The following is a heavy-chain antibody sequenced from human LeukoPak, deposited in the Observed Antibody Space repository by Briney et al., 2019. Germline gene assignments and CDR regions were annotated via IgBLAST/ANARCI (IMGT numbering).Heavy chain of an antibody. D-gene: IGHD4-23*01. Sequence: QPGGSLRLSCAVSGLTFSSSWMDWVRQAPGKGLEWVASINPDGNKKYSADSVKGRFSISRDNAKNTLYLQMNSLRVEDTAVYYCARGRPHGNDYWGQGTLVTVSS. CDR2: INPDGNKK. V-gene: IGHV3-7*01. CDR3: ARGRPHGNDY. CDR1: GLTFSSSW. J-gene: IGHJ4*02.